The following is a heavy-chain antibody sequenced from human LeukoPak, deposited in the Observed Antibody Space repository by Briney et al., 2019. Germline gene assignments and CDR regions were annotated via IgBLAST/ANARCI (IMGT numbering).Heavy chain of an antibody. CDR2: IYAGDSDT. Sequence: KCPKISCEGSRYSSTSYWTGCVRQMPGKSLWGMGLIYAGDSDTRYSPSFQGQVTISADRSLSTAYLQWSRLKASDTAMYYCAFSGSGSYYTYWGQGTLVTVSS. CDR3: AFSGSGSYYTY. V-gene: IGHV5-51*01. J-gene: IGHJ4*02. D-gene: IGHD3-10*01. CDR1: RYSSTSYW.